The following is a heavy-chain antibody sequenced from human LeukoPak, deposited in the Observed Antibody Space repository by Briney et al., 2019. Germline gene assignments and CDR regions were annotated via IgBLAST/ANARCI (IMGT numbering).Heavy chain of an antibody. CDR1: GFTFTSDA. D-gene: IGHD5/OR15-5a*01. CDR3: ARDVSYYYGMDV. V-gene: IGHV3-53*01. J-gene: IGHJ6*02. Sequence: GGSLRLSCVASGFTFTSDAMSWVRQAPGKGLEWVSVIYSGGSTYYADSVKGRFTISRDNSKNTLYLQMNSLRAEDTAVYYCARDVSYYYGMDVWGQGTTVTVSS. CDR2: IYSGGST.